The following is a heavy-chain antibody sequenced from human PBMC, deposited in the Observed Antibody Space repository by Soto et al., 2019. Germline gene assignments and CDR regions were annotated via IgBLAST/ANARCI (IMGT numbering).Heavy chain of an antibody. J-gene: IGHJ6*02. CDR3: ARGYYDFWSGYYYYYGMDV. Sequence: ASVNVSCKASGYTFTGYYMHWVRPAPGQGLEWMGWINPNSGGTNYAQKFQGWVTMTRDTSISTAYMELSRLRSDDTAVDYCARGYYDFWSGYYYYYGMDVWGQRTTVTVSS. CDR2: INPNSGGT. V-gene: IGHV1-2*04. D-gene: IGHD3-3*01. CDR1: GYTFTGYY.